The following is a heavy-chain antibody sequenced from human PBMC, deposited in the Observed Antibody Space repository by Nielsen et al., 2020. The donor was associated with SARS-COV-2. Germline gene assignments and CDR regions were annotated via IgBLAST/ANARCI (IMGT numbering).Heavy chain of an antibody. Sequence: SVKVSCKASGGTFSSYAISWVRQAPGQGLGWMGRIIPILGIANYAQKFQGRVTITADKSTSTAYMELSSLRSEDTAVYYCATKEDILTGFDYWGQGTLVTVSS. CDR1: GGTFSSYA. CDR2: IIPILGIA. CDR3: ATKEDILTGFDY. V-gene: IGHV1-69*04. J-gene: IGHJ4*02. D-gene: IGHD3-9*01.